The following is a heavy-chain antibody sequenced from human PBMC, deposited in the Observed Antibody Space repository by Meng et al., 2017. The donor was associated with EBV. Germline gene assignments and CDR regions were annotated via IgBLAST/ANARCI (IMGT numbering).Heavy chain of an antibody. Sequence: QAQLQESAPGLVKPSEILSLTCTVSGGSVSSGSYYWSWIRQPPGKGLEWIGYIYYSGSTNYNPSLKSRVTISVDTSKNQFSLKLSSVTAADTAVYYCARGRYYGDYFWFDPWGQGTLVTVSS. CDR1: GGSVSSGSYY. V-gene: IGHV4-61*01. CDR2: IYYSGST. D-gene: IGHD4-17*01. J-gene: IGHJ5*02. CDR3: ARGRYYGDYFWFDP.